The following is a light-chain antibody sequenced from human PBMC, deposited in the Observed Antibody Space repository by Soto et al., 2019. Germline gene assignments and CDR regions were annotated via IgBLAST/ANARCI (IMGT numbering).Light chain of an antibody. CDR1: SSNIGAGYD. Sequence: QLVLTQPPSVSGAPGQRVTISCTGSSSNIGAGYDVHWYQQLPGTAPKLLIYGNSNRPSGVPDRFSGSKSGTSASLAITGLQAEDEADYYCQSYDSSLRLRVFGGGTKLTVL. V-gene: IGLV1-40*01. J-gene: IGLJ2*01. CDR3: QSYDSSLRLRV. CDR2: GNS.